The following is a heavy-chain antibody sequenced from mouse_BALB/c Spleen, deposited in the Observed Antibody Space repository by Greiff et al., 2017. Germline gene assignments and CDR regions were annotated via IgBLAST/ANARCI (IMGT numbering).Heavy chain of an antibody. V-gene: IGHV5-6-5*01. CDR3: ARFITTVVDY. CDR2: ISSGGST. Sequence: EVKLVESGGGLVKPGGSLKLSCAASGFTFSSYAMSWVRQTPEKRLEWVASISSGGSTYYPDSVKGRFTISRDNARNILYLQMSSLRSEDTAMYYCARFITTVVDYWGQGTTLTVSS. J-gene: IGHJ2*01. D-gene: IGHD1-1*01. CDR1: GFTFSSYA.